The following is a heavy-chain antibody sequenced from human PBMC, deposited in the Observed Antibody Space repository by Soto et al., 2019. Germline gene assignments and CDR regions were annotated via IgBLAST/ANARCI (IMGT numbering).Heavy chain of an antibody. J-gene: IGHJ5*02. CDR1: GFNFGEYA. CDR2: ISWNSDTI. V-gene: IGHV3-9*01. CDR3: IKAHGAGSYYNWFGT. D-gene: IGHD3-10*01. Sequence: GGSLRLSCAASGFNFGEYAIHWVRQVPGKGLEWVSGISWNSDTIGYADSVKGRFTISRDNAKNSLSLQMNSLRVEDTALYYFIKAHGAGSYYNWFGTWGQGTLVTVSS.